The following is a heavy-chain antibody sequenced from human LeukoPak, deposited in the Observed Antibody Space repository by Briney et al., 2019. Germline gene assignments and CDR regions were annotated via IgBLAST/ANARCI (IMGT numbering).Heavy chain of an antibody. V-gene: IGHV3-23*01. D-gene: IGHD3-9*01. CDR1: GFSVRTTY. J-gene: IGHJ4*02. Sequence: GGSLRLSCAVSGFSVRTTYMSWVRQAPGKGLEWVSAISGSGGSTYYADSVKGRFTISRDNSKNTLYLQMNSLRAEDTAVYYCAKERKTYYDILTGYSVGFDYWGQGTLVTVSS. CDR3: AKERKTYYDILTGYSVGFDY. CDR2: ISGSGGST.